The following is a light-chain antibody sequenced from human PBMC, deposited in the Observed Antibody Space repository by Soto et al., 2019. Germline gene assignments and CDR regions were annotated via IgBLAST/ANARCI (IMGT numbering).Light chain of an antibody. Sequence: LQMTQSPSPLSAFVGDRVPIPCRASQSISTWLAWYQQKPGKAPKLLIYDASSLESGVPSRFSGSGSGTEFTLTISSLQPEDFARYYCQQYNSYSTFGQETKVDIK. CDR2: DAS. J-gene: IGKJ1*01. CDR1: QSISTW. CDR3: QQYNSYST. V-gene: IGKV1-5*01.